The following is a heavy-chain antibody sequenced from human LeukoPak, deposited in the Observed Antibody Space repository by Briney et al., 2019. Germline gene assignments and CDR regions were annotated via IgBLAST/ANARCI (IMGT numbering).Heavy chain of an antibody. CDR3: VRWGYHSSGSYPYLNAFDI. V-gene: IGHV3-21*01. J-gene: IGHJ3*02. D-gene: IGHD3-22*01. CDR1: RFTFNTYT. Sequence: GGSLRLSCEASRFTFNTYTMTWVRQAPGKRLEWVSSTASIGDFINYADSLKGRFTISRDNAKNSLYLQMDSLRVEDTAVYYCVRWGYHSSGSYPYLNAFDIWGQGSMVTVSS. CDR2: TASIGDFI.